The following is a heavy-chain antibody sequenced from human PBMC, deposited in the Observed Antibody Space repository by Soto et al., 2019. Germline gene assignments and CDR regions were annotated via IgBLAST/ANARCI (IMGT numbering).Heavy chain of an antibody. CDR2: ISGSGGST. CDR3: AKDKRSSSWYGGWVDP. Sequence: GGSLRLSCAASGFTFSSYAMSWVRQAPGKGLEWVSAISGSGGSTYYADSVKGRFTISRDNSKNTLYLQMNSLRAEDTAVYYCAKDKRSSSWYGGWVDPWGQGTLVTVSS. CDR1: GFTFSSYA. J-gene: IGHJ5*02. V-gene: IGHV3-23*01. D-gene: IGHD6-13*01.